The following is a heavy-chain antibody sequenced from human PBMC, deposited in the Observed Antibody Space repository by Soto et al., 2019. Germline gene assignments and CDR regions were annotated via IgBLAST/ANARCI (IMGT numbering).Heavy chain of an antibody. CDR1: GYTFTGYY. CDR3: AHSSGYYYFDY. CDR2: INPNSGDT. V-gene: IGHV1-2*02. Sequence: ASVKVSCKASGYTFTGYYMHWVRQAPGQGLEWMGWINPNSGDTNYAQKFQGRVTMTRDTSISTAYMELSRLRSDNTAVYYCAHSSGYYYFDYWGQGTLVTVSS. J-gene: IGHJ4*02. D-gene: IGHD3-22*01.